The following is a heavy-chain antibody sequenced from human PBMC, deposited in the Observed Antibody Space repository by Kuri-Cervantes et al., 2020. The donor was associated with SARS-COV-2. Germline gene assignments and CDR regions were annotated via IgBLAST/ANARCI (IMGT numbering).Heavy chain of an antibody. CDR1: GDSISSGDYY. J-gene: IGHJ4*02. V-gene: IGHV4-30-4*01. CDR2: IYYSGTT. CDR3: ARDRISGYLYFLDY. Sequence: SETLSLTCTVSGDSISSGDYYWSWIRPPPGKGLEWIGFIYYSGTTSYNPSLKSRVTMSVDTSKNQFSLKLSSVTAADTAVYYCARDRISGYLYFLDYWGRGTLVTVSS. D-gene: IGHD5-12*01.